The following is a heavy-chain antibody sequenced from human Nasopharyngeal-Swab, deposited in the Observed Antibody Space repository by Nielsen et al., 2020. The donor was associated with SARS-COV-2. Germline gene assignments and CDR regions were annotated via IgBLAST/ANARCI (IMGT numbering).Heavy chain of an antibody. V-gene: IGHV3-23*01. D-gene: IGHD3-22*01. Sequence: WIRQPPWKGLEWVSVISGSGGSTYYADSVKGRFTISRDNSKNTLYLQMNSLRAEDTAVYYCARYDDYYDSSGYAYWGQGTLVTVSS. CDR3: ARYDDYYDSSGYAY. J-gene: IGHJ4*02. CDR2: ISGSGGST.